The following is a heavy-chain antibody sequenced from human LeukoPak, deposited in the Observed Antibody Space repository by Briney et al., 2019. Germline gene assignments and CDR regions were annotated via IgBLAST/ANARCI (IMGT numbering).Heavy chain of an antibody. CDR1: GYTFTSYA. V-gene: IGHV7-4-1*02. CDR2: INTNTGNP. CDR3: ARTGELRYFDWSLNWFDP. D-gene: IGHD3-9*01. Sequence: ASVKVSCTASGYTFTSYAMNWVRQAPGQGPEWMGWINTNTGNPTYAQGFTGRFVFSLDTSVSTAYLQISSLKAEDTAVYYCARTGELRYFDWSLNWFDPWGQGTLVTVSS. J-gene: IGHJ5*02.